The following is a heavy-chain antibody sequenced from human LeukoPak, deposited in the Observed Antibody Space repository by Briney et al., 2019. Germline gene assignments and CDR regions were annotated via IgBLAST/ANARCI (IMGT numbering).Heavy chain of an antibody. Sequence: GGSLRLSCAASGFTVSSYSMNWVRQAPGKGLEWVSVLSSSGSYIYYGDSVKGRFTISRDNAKNSLYLQMNSLRAEDTAVYYCARGVPAAIGYYYYYMGVWGKGTTVTVSS. CDR3: ARGVPAAIGYYYYYMGV. D-gene: IGHD2-2*02. CDR2: LSSSGSYI. V-gene: IGHV3-21*01. J-gene: IGHJ6*03. CDR1: GFTVSSYS.